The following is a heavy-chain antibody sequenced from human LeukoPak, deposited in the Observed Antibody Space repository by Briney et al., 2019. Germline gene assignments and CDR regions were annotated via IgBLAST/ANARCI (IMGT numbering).Heavy chain of an antibody. CDR2: ISYIGST. J-gene: IGHJ2*01. Sequence: PSQTLSLTRTVSGGSINSGGYYWSWIRQHPGKGLEWIGYISYIGSTYYHPSLKSRLTISLDTSKNQFSLKLSSVTAADTAVYFCARAPDYDSWSGTHFDPWGRGTLVTVSS. V-gene: IGHV4-31*03. CDR1: GGSINSGGYY. D-gene: IGHD3-3*01. CDR3: ARAPDYDSWSGTHFDP.